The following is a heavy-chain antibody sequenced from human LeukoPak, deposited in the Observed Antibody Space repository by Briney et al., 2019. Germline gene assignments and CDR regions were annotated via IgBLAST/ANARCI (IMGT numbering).Heavy chain of an antibody. CDR3: ARDVGIAVAGTTPRSRYPLTFDY. V-gene: IGHV3-33*01. CDR1: GFTFSSYG. D-gene: IGHD6-19*01. CDR2: IWYDGSNK. J-gene: IGHJ4*02. Sequence: GGSLRLSCAASGFTFSSYGMHWVRQAPGKGLEWVAVIWYDGSNKYYADSVKGRFTISRDNSKNTLYLQMNSLRAEDTAVYYCARDVGIAVAGTTPRSRYPLTFDYWGQGTLVTVSS.